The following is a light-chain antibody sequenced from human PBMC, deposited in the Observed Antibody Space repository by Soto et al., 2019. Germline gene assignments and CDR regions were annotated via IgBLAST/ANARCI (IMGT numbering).Light chain of an antibody. CDR1: SGHSNYA. CDR3: QTWGSGIVV. J-gene: IGLJ2*01. Sequence: QPVLTQSPSASASLGASVKLTCTLSSGHSNYAIAWHQQQSEKGPRYLMKLNSDGSHSKGDGIPDRFSGSSSGAERYLTISRLQFEDEADYYCQTWGSGIVVFGGGTQLTVL. V-gene: IGLV4-69*01. CDR2: LNSDGSH.